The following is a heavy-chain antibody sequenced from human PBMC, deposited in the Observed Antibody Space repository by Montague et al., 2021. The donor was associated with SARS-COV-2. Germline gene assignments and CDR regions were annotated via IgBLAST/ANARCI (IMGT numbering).Heavy chain of an antibody. V-gene: IGHV3-20*04. J-gene: IGHJ4*02. D-gene: IGHD5-18*01. Sequence: SLRLSCAASGFIFDDYGMSWVRQVPGKGLEWVSGITRNSDSTSHADSVKGRFTISRDNAKNSLSLQMNSLRAEDTAFYYCVRGYNYGPFDYWGQGILVTVTS. CDR3: VRGYNYGPFDY. CDR2: ITRNSDST. CDR1: GFIFDDYG.